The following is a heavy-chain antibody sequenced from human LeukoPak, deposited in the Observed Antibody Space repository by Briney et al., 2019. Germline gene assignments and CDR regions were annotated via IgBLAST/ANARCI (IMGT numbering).Heavy chain of an antibody. V-gene: IGHV3-21*01. D-gene: IGHD4-17*01. CDR2: ISSSSSYI. Sequence: KPGGSLRLSCAASGFTFSSYSMNWVRQAPGKGLEWVSSISSSSSYIYYADSVKGRFTISRDNAKNSLYLQMNSLRAEDTAVYYRARAGDYGDYFDYWGQGTLVTVSS. CDR3: ARAGDYGDYFDY. J-gene: IGHJ4*02. CDR1: GFTFSSYS.